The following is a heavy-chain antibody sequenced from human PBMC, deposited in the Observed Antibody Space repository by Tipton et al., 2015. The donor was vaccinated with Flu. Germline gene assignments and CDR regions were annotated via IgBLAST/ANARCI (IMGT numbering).Heavy chain of an antibody. CDR2: IYYSGST. CDR3: ARAPFYYDSSGYYSLDY. J-gene: IGHJ4*02. CDR1: GGSISSGGYY. Sequence: TLSLTCTVSGGSISSGGYYWSWIRQHPGKGLEWIGYIYYSGSTYYNPSLKSRVTISVDTSKNQFSLKLSSVTAADTAVYYCARAPFYYDSSGYYSLDYWGQGTLVTVSS. V-gene: IGHV4-31*03. D-gene: IGHD3-22*01.